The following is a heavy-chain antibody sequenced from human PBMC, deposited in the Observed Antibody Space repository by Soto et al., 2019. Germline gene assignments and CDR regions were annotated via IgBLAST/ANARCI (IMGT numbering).Heavy chain of an antibody. D-gene: IGHD6-19*01. J-gene: IGHJ6*02. V-gene: IGHV5-51*01. Sequence: XFXXXTFXIAXXRQMXXXXXXXMGTIYPDDSDTRYSPSFQGQVTISADKSIQTAYLQWGSLKASDSALYYCARVDRKGGWPLGGYYYGMDVWGQGTTVTVSS. CDR3: ARVDRKGGWPLGGYYYGMDV. CDR2: IYPDDSDT. CDR1: XFXXXTFX.